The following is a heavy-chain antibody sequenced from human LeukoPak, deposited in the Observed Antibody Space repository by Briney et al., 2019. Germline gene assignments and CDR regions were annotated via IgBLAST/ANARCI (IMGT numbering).Heavy chain of an antibody. CDR2: FDPEEGET. D-gene: IGHD3-9*01. V-gene: IGHV1-24*01. CDR3: ATDNILTGYSPKY. CDR1: GYTLTGLS. J-gene: IGHJ4*02. Sequence: ASVKVSCKVSGYTLTGLSMHWVRQTPGKGLEWMGGFDPEEGETVFAQKFQGRVTMTEDTSTDTAYMELSSLRSEDSAVYYCATDNILTGYSPKYWGQGTLVTVSS.